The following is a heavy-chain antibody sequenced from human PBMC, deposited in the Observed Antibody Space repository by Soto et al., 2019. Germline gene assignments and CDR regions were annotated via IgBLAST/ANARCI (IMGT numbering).Heavy chain of an antibody. CDR2: IWYDGRNK. D-gene: IGHD3-3*01. CDR3: ARDGSYDFWMGSQKWTGDAFDT. V-gene: IGHV3-33*01. Sequence: GGPLRLSCAASGFTFSSYGMHWVRQAPGKGLEWVAVIWYDGRNKYYADSGKGRFTISRDNSKNTLYLQMNSLRAEDTAVYYCARDGSYDFWMGSQKWTGDAFDTWGKGTMVTVSS. CDR1: GFTFSSYG. J-gene: IGHJ3*02.